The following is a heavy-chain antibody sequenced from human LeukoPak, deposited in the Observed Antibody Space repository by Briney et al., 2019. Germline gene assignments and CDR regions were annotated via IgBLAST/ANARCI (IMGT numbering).Heavy chain of an antibody. Sequence: GGSLRLSCAASGFTFDDYAMHWVRQAPGKGLEWVSGISWNSGSIGYADSVKGRFTISRDNAKNSLYLQMNSLRAEDTAFYYCAKGPAVATSPIDFWGQGTLVTVSS. CDR1: GFTFDDYA. D-gene: IGHD6-19*01. V-gene: IGHV3-9*01. CDR3: AKGPAVATSPIDF. CDR2: ISWNSGSI. J-gene: IGHJ4*02.